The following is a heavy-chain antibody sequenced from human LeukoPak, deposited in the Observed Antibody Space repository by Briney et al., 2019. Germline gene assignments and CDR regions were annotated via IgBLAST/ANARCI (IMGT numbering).Heavy chain of an antibody. CDR2: IKSKTDGGTT. CDR1: GFTFGNAW. J-gene: IGHJ4*02. CDR3: TTDLSPDCSSTSCPTDDY. D-gene: IGHD2-2*01. V-gene: IGHV3-15*01. Sequence: GGSLRLSCAASGFTFGNAWMSWVRQAPGKGLEWVGRIKSKTDGGTTDYAAPVKGRFTISRDDSKNTLYLQMNSPKTEDTAVYYCTTDLSPDCSSTSCPTDDYWGQGTLVTVSS.